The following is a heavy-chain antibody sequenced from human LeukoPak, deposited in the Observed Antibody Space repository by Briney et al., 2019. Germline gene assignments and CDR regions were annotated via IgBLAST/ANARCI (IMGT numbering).Heavy chain of an antibody. CDR3: ASALDYYDSSGYPRPFDY. Sequence: SETLSLTCTVSGGSISSYYWGWIRQPPGKGLEWIGSIYYSGSTYYNPSLKSRVTISVDTSKNQFSLKLSSVTAADTAVYYCASALDYYDSSGYPRPFDYWGQGTLVTVSS. CDR1: GGSISSYY. D-gene: IGHD3-22*01. CDR2: IYYSGST. J-gene: IGHJ4*02. V-gene: IGHV4-39*01.